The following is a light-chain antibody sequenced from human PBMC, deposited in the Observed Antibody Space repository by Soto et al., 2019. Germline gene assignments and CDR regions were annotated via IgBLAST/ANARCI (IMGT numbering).Light chain of an antibody. CDR2: DVS. Sequence: QSVLTQPRSVSGSPGQSVTISCTGTSSDVGDYNYVSWYQQYPGKAPKLVFYDVSKRPSGVPDRFSGSKSGNTASLTISGLQGEDEADYYCWSFEGRYTFWVFGGGTKLTVL. V-gene: IGLV2-11*01. CDR1: SSDVGDYNY. J-gene: IGLJ3*02. CDR3: WSFEGRYTFWV.